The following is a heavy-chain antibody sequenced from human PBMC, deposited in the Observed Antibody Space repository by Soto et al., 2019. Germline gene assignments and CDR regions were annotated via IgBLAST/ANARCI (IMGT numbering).Heavy chain of an antibody. Sequence: PGGSLRLSCAASEFTFSDHWMHWVRQAPGEGLVWVSRLNSGGSTANYADFVKGRFTISRDNAKNSLYLQMNSLRDEDTAVYYCARDLFYCSGGICYPAYWGQGTLVTVSS. CDR1: EFTFSDHW. J-gene: IGHJ4*02. CDR3: ARDLFYCSGGICYPAY. D-gene: IGHD2-15*01. V-gene: IGHV3-74*01. CDR2: LNSGGSTA.